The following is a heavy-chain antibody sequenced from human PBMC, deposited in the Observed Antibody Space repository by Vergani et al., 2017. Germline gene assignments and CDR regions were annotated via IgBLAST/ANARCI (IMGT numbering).Heavy chain of an antibody. CDR1: EYSFGKYC. J-gene: IGHJ4*02. Sequence: EVELVQSGPEMRKPGESLKISCKGSEYSFGKYCIGWVRQMPGKGLEWMGIIYPADSDTRYSPSFQGQVTISADKSISTAFLQLDSLKASDTALYYCARHTTYTDSWGQGTLVTVSS. V-gene: IGHV5-51*01. CDR3: ARHTTYTDS. CDR2: IYPADSDT. D-gene: IGHD1-1*01.